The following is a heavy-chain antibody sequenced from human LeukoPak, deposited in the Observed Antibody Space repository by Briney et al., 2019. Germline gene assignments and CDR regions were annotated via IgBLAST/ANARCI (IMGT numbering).Heavy chain of an antibody. J-gene: IGHJ5*02. V-gene: IGHV3-23*01. Sequence: PGGSLRLSCEASGFNFKTYAMTWVRQAPGKGLEWVSAIGSIGVRVYYADSLRGRFTISRDNSKKTLFLQMNSLRAEDTAGDYCAKVSGGEHNFWSDFSQDKWFDPWGQGTLVTVSS. CDR3: AKVSGGEHNFWSDFSQDKWFDP. CDR1: GFNFKTYA. CDR2: IGSIGVRV. D-gene: IGHD3-3*01.